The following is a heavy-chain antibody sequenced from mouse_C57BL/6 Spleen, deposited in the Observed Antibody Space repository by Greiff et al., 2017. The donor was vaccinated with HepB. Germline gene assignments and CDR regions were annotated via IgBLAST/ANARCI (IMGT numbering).Heavy chain of an antibody. CDR2: INPNNGGT. D-gene: IGHD1-1*01. V-gene: IGHV1-18*01. Sequence: VQLKESGPELVKPGASVKIPCKASGYTFTDYNMDWVKQSHGKSLEWIGDINPNNGGTIYNQKFKGKATLTVDKSSSTAYMELRSLTSEDTAVYYCARWAITTVVARWYFDVWGTGTTVTVSS. J-gene: IGHJ1*03. CDR1: GYTFTDYN. CDR3: ARWAITTVVARWYFDV.